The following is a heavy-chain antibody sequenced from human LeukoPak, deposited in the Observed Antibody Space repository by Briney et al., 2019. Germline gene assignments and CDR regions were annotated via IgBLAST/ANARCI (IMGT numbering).Heavy chain of an antibody. CDR2: IRYDGSNK. V-gene: IGHV3-30*02. J-gene: IGHJ2*01. D-gene: IGHD6-19*01. CDR1: GFTFSSYG. CDR3: AKDLAVADNWYFDL. Sequence: GGSLRLSCAASGFTFSSYGMHWVRQAPGKGLEWVAFIRYDGSNKYYADSVKGRFTISRDNSKNTLYLQMNSLRAEDTAVYYCAKDLAVADNWYFDLWGRGTLVTVSS.